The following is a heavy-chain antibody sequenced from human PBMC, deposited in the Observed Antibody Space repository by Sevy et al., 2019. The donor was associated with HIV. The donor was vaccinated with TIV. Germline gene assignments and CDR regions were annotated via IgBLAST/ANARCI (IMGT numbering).Heavy chain of an antibody. Sequence: GGSLRLSCAASGFTFNSYAMHWVRQAPGKGLEWVAVISYDGSNKYYADSVKGRFTISRDNSKNTLYLQMNSLRAEDTAVYYCARDFDSSGYYQYGGYWGQGTLVTVSS. J-gene: IGHJ4*02. CDR2: ISYDGSNK. V-gene: IGHV3-30-3*01. CDR3: ARDFDSSGYYQYGGY. CDR1: GFTFNSYA. D-gene: IGHD3-22*01.